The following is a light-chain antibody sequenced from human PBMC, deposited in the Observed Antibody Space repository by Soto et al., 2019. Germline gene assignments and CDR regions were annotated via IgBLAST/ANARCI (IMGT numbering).Light chain of an antibody. CDR1: SSDVGGYNY. Sequence: QSVLTQPRSVSGSPGQSVTISCTGTSSDVGGYNYVSWYQQHPGKAPKFMIYDVSKRPSGVPDRFSGSKSCNTASLTISWLRREDEADDYCCSYAGRYTWVFGGGTKVTVL. CDR3: CSYAGRYTWV. CDR2: DVS. J-gene: IGLJ3*02. V-gene: IGLV2-11*01.